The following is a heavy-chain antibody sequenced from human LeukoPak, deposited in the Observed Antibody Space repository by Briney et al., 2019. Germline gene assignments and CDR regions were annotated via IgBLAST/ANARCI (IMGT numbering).Heavy chain of an antibody. CDR2: IIPIFGTA. CDR1: GGTFSIYA. CDR3: ARGVYCGGDCYSAFDY. V-gene: IGHV1-69*13. J-gene: IGHJ4*02. D-gene: IGHD2-21*02. Sequence: GASVKVSCKASGGTFSIYAISWVRQAPGQGLEWMGGIIPIFGTANYAQKFQGRVTITADESTSTAYMELSSLRSEDTAVYYCARGVYCGGDCYSAFDYWGQGTLATVSS.